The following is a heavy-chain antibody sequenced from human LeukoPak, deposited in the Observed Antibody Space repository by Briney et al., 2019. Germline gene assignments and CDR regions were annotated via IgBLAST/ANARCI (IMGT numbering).Heavy chain of an antibody. Sequence: GESLKISCKGSGYSFTSYWITWVRQMPGKGLEWMGTIDPSDSYTNYSPSFQGHVTISADKSISTAYLQWSSLKTSDTAMYYCAYAVGDYDSFDYWGQGTLVTVSS. D-gene: IGHD3-22*01. V-gene: IGHV5-10-1*01. CDR2: IDPSDSYT. J-gene: IGHJ4*02. CDR1: GYSFTSYW. CDR3: AYAVGDYDSFDY.